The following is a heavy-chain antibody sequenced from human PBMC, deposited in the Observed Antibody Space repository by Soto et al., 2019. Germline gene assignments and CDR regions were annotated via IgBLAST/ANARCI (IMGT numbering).Heavy chain of an antibody. Sequence: QVQLVQSGAEVKKPGASVKFSCKASGYTFTGYYMHWVRQAPGQGLEWMGWINPNSGGTNYAQKFQGRVTLTRDTSISTAYMELSRLRSDDTAVYSCARSSSWYLGYHCYGMDVWGQGTTVTVSS. V-gene: IGHV1-2*02. J-gene: IGHJ6*02. CDR3: ARSSSWYLGYHCYGMDV. D-gene: IGHD6-13*01. CDR1: GYTFTGYY. CDR2: INPNSGGT.